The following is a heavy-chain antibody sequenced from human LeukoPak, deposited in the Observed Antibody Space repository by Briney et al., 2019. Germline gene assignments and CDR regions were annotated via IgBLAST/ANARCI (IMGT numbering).Heavy chain of an antibody. CDR2: IIPIFGTA. J-gene: IGHJ6*03. CDR1: GGTFSSYA. D-gene: IGHD4-11*01. V-gene: IGHV1-69*05. Sequence: GASVKVSCKASGGTFSSYAISWVRQAPGQGLEWMGGIIPIFGTANYAQKFQGRVTITTDESTSTAYMELSGLRSEDTAVYYCARGVTYAYYMDVWGKGTTVTVSS. CDR3: ARGVTYAYYMDV.